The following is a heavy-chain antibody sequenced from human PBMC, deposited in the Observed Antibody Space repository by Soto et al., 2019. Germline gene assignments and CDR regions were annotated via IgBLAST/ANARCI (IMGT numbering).Heavy chain of an antibody. Sequence: ASVKVSCKASGYTFTSYAMHWVRQAPGQRLEWMGWINAGNGNTKYSQKFQGRVTITRDTSASTAYMELSSLRSEDTAVYYCARGGFGTYTEIDSWGQGTLVTVSS. CDR3: ARGGFGTYTEIDS. D-gene: IGHD3-10*01. CDR1: GYTFTSYA. V-gene: IGHV1-3*01. J-gene: IGHJ4*02. CDR2: INAGNGNT.